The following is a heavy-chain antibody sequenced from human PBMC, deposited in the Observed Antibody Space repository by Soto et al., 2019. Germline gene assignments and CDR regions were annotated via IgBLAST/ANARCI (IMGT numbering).Heavy chain of an antibody. CDR1: GGSFSGYY. CDR3: ARGTAMGDAPDKYCFDS. J-gene: IGHJ4*02. D-gene: IGHD2-2*01. V-gene: IGHV4-34*01. CDR2: INHSGNT. Sequence: QVRLQQWGAGLLKPSETLSLSCAVYGGSFSGYYWTWIRQPPGKGLEWIGEINHSGNTNYNPSLKSRVAISVDTSKNQFSLKLRSLTAADTAVYYCARGTAMGDAPDKYCFDSWGQGTLVTVSS.